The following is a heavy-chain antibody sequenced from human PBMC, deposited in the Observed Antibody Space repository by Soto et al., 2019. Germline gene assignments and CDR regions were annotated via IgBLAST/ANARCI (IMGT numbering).Heavy chain of an antibody. D-gene: IGHD1-7*01. CDR3: ARGDNWNSNWFDP. CDR2: INHSGST. Sequence: SKTLSLTCAVYGGSFSGYYWSWIRQPPGKGLEWIGEINHSGSTNYNPSLKSRVTISVDTSKNQFSLKLSSVTAADTAVYYCARGDNWNSNWFDPWGQGTLVTVSS. CDR1: GGSFSGYY. V-gene: IGHV4-34*01. J-gene: IGHJ5*02.